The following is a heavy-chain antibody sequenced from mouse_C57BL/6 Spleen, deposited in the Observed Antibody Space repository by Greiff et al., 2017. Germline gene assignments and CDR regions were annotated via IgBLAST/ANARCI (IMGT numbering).Heavy chain of an antibody. J-gene: IGHJ2*01. Sequence: EVKLVESGGGLVKPGGSLKLSCAASGFTFSSYAMSWVRQTPEKRLEWVATISDGGSYTYYPDNVKGRFTISRDNAKNNLYLQMSHLKSEDTAMYYCARGHDNGYYLDYWGQGTTLTVSS. D-gene: IGHD2-2*01. CDR2: ISDGGSYT. CDR3: ARGHDNGYYLDY. CDR1: GFTFSSYA. V-gene: IGHV5-4*03.